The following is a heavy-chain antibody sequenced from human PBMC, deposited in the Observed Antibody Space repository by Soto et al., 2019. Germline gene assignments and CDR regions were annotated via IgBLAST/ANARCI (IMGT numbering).Heavy chain of an antibody. CDR3: VKGITLKVDY. J-gene: IGHJ4*02. CDR2: ISSNGGST. V-gene: IGHV3-64D*06. Sequence: GGSLRLSCSASGFTFSSYAMHWVRQAPGKGLEYVSAISSNGGSTYYADSVKGRFTISRDNSKNTLYLQMNSLRAEDTAVYYCVKGITLKVDYWGQGTLVTVSS. CDR1: GFTFSSYA. D-gene: IGHD3-16*01.